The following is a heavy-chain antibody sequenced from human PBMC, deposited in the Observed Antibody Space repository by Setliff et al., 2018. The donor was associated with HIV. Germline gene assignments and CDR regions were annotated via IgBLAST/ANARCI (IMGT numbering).Heavy chain of an antibody. D-gene: IGHD3-16*01. Sequence: PSETLSLTCTVSGGSISSFTHHWGVIRQPPGKGLEWIGSIYYSGSTQYNPSLKSRVTMSVDTSNNRFSLKLSSVTALDTAVYYCAKTVVGDSYALPNDGFDIWGQGTMVTVSS. CDR1: GGSISSFTHH. J-gene: IGHJ3*02. V-gene: IGHV4-39*07. CDR3: AKTVVGDSYALPNDGFDI. CDR2: IYYSGST.